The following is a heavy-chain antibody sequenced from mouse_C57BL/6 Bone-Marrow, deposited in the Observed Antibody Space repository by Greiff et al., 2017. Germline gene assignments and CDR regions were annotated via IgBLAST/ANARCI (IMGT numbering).Heavy chain of an antibody. CDR2: ISSGSSTI. V-gene: IGHV5-17*01. J-gene: IGHJ2*01. CDR1: GFTFSDYG. CDR3: AGGGDFDY. Sequence: EVHLVESGGGLVKPGGSLKLLCAASGFTFSDYGVHWVRQAPEKGLVWVAYISSGSSTIYYADTAKGRFSTSRYNAKNTLFLQMTSLGSEDTAMYYCAGGGDFDYWGQGTTLTVSA.